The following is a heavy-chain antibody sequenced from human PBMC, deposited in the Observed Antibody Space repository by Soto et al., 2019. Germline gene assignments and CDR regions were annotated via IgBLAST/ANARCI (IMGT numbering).Heavy chain of an antibody. J-gene: IGHJ4*02. CDR1: GGTCSSYA. V-gene: IGHV1-69*01. CDR3: ARDLEIVATTGQGY. CDR2: IIPIFGTA. D-gene: IGHD5-12*01. Sequence: QVQLVQSGAEVKKPGSSVKVSCKASGGTCSSYAISWVRQAPGQGLEWMGGIIPIFGTANYAQKFQGRVTITADESTSTAYMELSSLRSEDTAVYYCARDLEIVATTGQGYWGQGTLVTVSS.